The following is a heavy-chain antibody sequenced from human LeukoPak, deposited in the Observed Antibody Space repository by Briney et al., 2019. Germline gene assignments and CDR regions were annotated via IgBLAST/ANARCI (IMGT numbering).Heavy chain of an antibody. CDR2: ISSSSSTI. CDR1: GFTLSSYY. D-gene: IGHD3-9*01. CDR3: ARGRLDWDYYFDY. J-gene: IGHJ4*02. Sequence: GGSLRLSCAVSGFTLSSYYMNWVRQAPGKGLEWVSYISSSSSTIYYADSVKGRFTISRDNAKNSLYLQMNSLRDEDTAVYYCARGRLDWDYYFDYWGQGTLVTVSS. V-gene: IGHV3-48*02.